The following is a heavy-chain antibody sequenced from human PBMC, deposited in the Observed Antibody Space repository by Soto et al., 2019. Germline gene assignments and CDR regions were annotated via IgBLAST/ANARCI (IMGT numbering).Heavy chain of an antibody. CDR1: CGSFSGYY. V-gene: IGHV4-34*01. D-gene: IGHD3-3*01. CDR3: AREKFTGLLES. CDR2: VSHSVGT. Sequence: SQTLSLTWPVYCGSFSGYYWTWIRHPPLTWLGCIGEVSHSVGTNYNPSLKSRVTISVDTSKNPFSLKLTSVTAADTAVYYCAREKFTGLLESWGKGTPVTASS. J-gene: IGHJ1*01.